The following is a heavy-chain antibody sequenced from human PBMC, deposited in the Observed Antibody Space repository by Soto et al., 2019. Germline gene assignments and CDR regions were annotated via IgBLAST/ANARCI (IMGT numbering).Heavy chain of an antibody. J-gene: IGHJ4*02. Sequence: SETLPLTCTVSGGSISADFWSWVRQPPGKGLEWIGNIHYNGNTKYNPSLKSRVTMSLDTSKNQFSLRLISVTAVDTVKYFCAREGNLGRLLQPLEFWGQVTLVTVPQ. CDR2: IHYNGNT. D-gene: IGHD2-21*01. V-gene: IGHV4-59*01. CDR1: GGSISADF. CDR3: AREGNLGRLLQPLEF.